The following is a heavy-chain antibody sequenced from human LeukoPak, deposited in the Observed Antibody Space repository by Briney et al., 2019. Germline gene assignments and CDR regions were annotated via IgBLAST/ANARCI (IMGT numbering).Heavy chain of an antibody. CDR1: GYTFTSYY. V-gene: IGHV1-46*01. D-gene: IGHD6-6*01. CDR3: AREKYMDYYYMDV. J-gene: IGHJ6*03. Sequence: ASVKVSCKASGYTFTSYYMHWVRQAPGRGLEWMGIINPSGGSTSYAQKFQGRVTMTRDMSTSTVYMELSSLRSEDTAAYYCAREKYMDYYYMDVWGKGTTVTVSS. CDR2: INPSGGST.